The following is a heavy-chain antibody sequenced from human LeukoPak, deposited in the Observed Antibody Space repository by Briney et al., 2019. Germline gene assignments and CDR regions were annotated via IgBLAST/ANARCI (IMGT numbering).Heavy chain of an antibody. J-gene: IGHJ6*02. D-gene: IGHD5-18*01. CDR1: GFIFSQYS. V-gene: IGHV3-48*01. Sequence: PGGSLRLSCAASGFIFSQYSMNWVRQAPGKGLEWVSHIRSSSETFYADSVKGRFTISRDNARNSLYLQMNNLRGEDTAIYYCARDLRAMVKSDYYYGMDVWGQGTTVTVSS. CDR3: ARDLRAMVKSDYYYGMDV. CDR2: IRSSSET.